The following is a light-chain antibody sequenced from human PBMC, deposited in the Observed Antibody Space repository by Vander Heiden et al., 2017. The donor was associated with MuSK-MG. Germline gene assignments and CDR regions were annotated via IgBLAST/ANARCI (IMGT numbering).Light chain of an antibody. CDR3: QQDYGTKT. CDR1: LGIGDS. Sequence: DIQMTQSPSSLSASVGDRVTITCRASLGIGDSLAWYQQKPGKAPKLLLYGASTWENGVPYRFSGSEYGTDYILTSSSRQHEDFANYYWQQDYGTKTFGQGTMVEVK. V-gene: IGKV1-NL1*01. J-gene: IGKJ1*01. CDR2: GAS.